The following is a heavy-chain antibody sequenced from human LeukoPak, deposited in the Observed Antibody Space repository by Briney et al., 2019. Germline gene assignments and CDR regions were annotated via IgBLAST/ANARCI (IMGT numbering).Heavy chain of an antibody. Sequence: ASVKVSCKASGYTFTSYEINWVRQATGQGLEWMGWMNPNSGNTGYAQKFQGRVTMTRNTSISTAYMELSSLRSEDTAVYYCARGFGYSSSSDYWGQGTLVTVSS. CDR3: ARGFGYSSSSDY. CDR1: GYTFTSYE. J-gene: IGHJ4*02. CDR2: MNPNSGNT. D-gene: IGHD6-6*01. V-gene: IGHV1-8*01.